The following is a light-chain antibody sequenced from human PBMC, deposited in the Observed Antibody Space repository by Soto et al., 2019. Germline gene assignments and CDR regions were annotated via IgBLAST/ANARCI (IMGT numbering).Light chain of an antibody. CDR1: QSLLSSRDNKNY. CDR3: QQYYSAPLT. CDR2: WAS. J-gene: IGKJ4*01. V-gene: IGKV4-1*01. Sequence: DIVMTQSPDSLPVSLGERATINCKSSQSLLSSRDNKNYFAWYQERPGQPPKLLISWASTRESGVPDRISGSGSGTDFPLTISSLQAEDVAVYYCQQYYSAPLTFGGGTKVEIK.